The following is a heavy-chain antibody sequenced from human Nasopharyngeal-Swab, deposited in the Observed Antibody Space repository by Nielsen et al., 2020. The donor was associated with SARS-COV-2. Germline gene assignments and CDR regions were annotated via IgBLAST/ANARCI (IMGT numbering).Heavy chain of an antibody. Sequence: SETLSLTCTVSGGSISSSSYFWGWIRQPPGKGLEWISSIYYSGSTYYNPSLKSRVTISVDTSKNQFSLKLSSVTAADTAVYYCARGYYDFWSGYYSKQNWFDPWGQGTLVTVSS. D-gene: IGHD3-3*01. CDR2: IYYSGST. CDR3: ARGYYDFWSGYYSKQNWFDP. J-gene: IGHJ5*02. V-gene: IGHV4-39*07. CDR1: GGSISSSSYF.